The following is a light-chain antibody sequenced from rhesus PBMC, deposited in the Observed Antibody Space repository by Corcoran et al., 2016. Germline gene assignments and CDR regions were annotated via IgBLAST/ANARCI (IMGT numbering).Light chain of an antibody. CDR1: QDITND. J-gene: IGKJ1*01. V-gene: IGKV1-25*01. CDR3: QQYDSTPRT. Sequence: DIQMTQSPSSLSASVGDRVTITRRASQDITNDLAWYQQKPGATPHLLNYEASSLPTGIPSRSIGSGSGTDFTLTISSLQSEDFGTYYCQQYDSTPRTFGQGTKVEIK. CDR2: EAS.